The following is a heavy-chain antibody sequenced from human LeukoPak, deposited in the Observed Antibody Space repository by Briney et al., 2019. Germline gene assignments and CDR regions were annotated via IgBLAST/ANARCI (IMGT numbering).Heavy chain of an antibody. CDR1: GFTFSNAW. J-gene: IGHJ3*02. V-gene: IGHV3-15*01. Sequence: PGGSLRLSCAASGFTFSNAWMSWVRQAPGKGLEWVGRIKSKTDGGTTDYAAPMKGRFTISRDDSKNTLYLQMNSLKTEDTAVYYCTTLYYYDSSGYYNDAFDIWGQGTMVTVSS. CDR2: IKSKTDGGTT. CDR3: TTLYYYDSSGYYNDAFDI. D-gene: IGHD3-22*01.